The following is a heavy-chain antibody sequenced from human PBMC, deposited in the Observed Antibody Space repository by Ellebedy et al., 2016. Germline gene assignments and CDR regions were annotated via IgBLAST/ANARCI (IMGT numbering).Heavy chain of an antibody. D-gene: IGHD1-26*01. CDR3: ARHFSGIVGAHTPDY. Sequence: GSLRLSXAVFGESFSSYYWGWIRQPPGKGLEWIGSIYYSGSTYYNPSLKSRVTISVDTSKNQFSLKLSSVTAADTAVYYCARHFSGIVGAHTPDYWGQGTLVTVSS. J-gene: IGHJ4*02. CDR1: GESFSSYY. CDR2: IYYSGST. V-gene: IGHV4-39*01.